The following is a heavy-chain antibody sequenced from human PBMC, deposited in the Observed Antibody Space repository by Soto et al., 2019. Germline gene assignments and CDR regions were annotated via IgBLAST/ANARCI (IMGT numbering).Heavy chain of an antibody. V-gene: IGHV1-69*02. Sequence: QVQLVQSGAEVKKPGSSVKLSCKASGGTFSSYTISWVRQAPGQGLEWMGRIIPVFGIANYAQKYQGRLTITAEKSTSIAYLELSGLSPEDTAVYFCARANSENYLGDAFDLWGQGTMLTVSS. CDR3: ARANSENYLGDAFDL. CDR2: IIPVFGIA. CDR1: GGTFSSYT. J-gene: IGHJ3*01. D-gene: IGHD1-26*01.